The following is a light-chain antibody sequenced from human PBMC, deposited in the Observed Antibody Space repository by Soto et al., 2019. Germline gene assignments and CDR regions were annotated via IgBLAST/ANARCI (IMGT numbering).Light chain of an antibody. CDR3: QQYNNWPPGT. CDR2: GAS. Sequence: EIVMTQSPATLSVSPGERATLSCRASQSVSSNLAWYQQKPGQAPRLLIYGASTRATGIPARFSGSGSGTELTLTISSMQSEDFAVYYCQQYNNWPPGTFGGGTEV. V-gene: IGKV3-15*01. J-gene: IGKJ4*01. CDR1: QSVSSN.